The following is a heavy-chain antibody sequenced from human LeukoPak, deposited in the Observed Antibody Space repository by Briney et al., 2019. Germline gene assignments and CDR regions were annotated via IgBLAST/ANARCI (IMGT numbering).Heavy chain of an antibody. D-gene: IGHD2/OR15-2a*01. CDR1: GFTFSSYS. J-gene: IGHJ4*02. CDR2: FTTNGYI. CDR3: ARAFPLIDY. V-gene: IGHV3-21*01. Sequence: GGSLRLSCAASGFTFSSYSMNWVRQAPGKGLEWISSFTTNGYIYYADSVKGRFTISRDNAKNSLYLQMNSLRAGDTAVYYCARAFPLIDYWGQGTLVTVSS.